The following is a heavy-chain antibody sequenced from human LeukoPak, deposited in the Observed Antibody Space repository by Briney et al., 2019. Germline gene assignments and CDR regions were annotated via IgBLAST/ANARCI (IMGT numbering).Heavy chain of an antibody. Sequence: ASVKVSCKASGYTFTGYYMHWVRQAPGRGLEWMGWINPNSGGTNYAQKFQGRVTMTRDTSISTAYMELSRLRSDDTAVYYCARGPAFWELLFDYWGQGTLVTVSS. CDR1: GYTFTGYY. CDR2: INPNSGGT. D-gene: IGHD1-26*01. CDR3: ARGPAFWELLFDY. J-gene: IGHJ4*02. V-gene: IGHV1-2*02.